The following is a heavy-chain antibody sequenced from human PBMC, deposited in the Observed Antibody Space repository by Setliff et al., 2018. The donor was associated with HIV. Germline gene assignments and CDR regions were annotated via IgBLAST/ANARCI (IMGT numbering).Heavy chain of an antibody. J-gene: IGHJ6*02. V-gene: IGHV1-18*01. D-gene: IGHD2-2*01. CDR2: TSANNGNT. CDR3: ARDGEYQVLHYYYSGMDV. Sequence: ASVKVSCKASGYTFTRYGISWVRQAPGQGLEWMGWTSANNGNTKYAQRLQGRVTMTTGTSTSTAYMDLRSLRTDDTAVYFCARDGEYQVLHYYYSGMDVWGQGTTVTVYS. CDR1: GYTFTRYG.